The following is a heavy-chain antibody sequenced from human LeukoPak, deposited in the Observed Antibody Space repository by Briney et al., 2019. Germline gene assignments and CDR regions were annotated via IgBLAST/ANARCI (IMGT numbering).Heavy chain of an antibody. D-gene: IGHD6-13*01. J-gene: IGHJ4*02. Sequence: GASVKVSCKVSGYTPTELSMHWVRQAPGKGLEWMGGFDPEDGETIYAQKFQGRVTMTEDTSTDTAYMELSSLRSEDTAVYYCARIGAAGQIGPFDYWGQGTLVTVSS. V-gene: IGHV1-24*01. CDR2: FDPEDGET. CDR3: ARIGAAGQIGPFDY. CDR1: GYTPTELS.